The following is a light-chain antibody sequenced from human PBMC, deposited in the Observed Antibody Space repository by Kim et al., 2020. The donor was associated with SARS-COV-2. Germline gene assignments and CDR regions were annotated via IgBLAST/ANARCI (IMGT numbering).Light chain of an antibody. V-gene: IGKV3-15*01. CDR1: QSLSST. J-gene: IGKJ1*01. CDR2: GAS. Sequence: EIVMTQSPATLSVSPGERATLSCRASQSLSSTLAWYQQKPGQAPRLLIYGASTRATGIPARFSGSGSGTEFTLTISSLQSEDFAVYYCQQYSNWPRTFGQGTKVYIK. CDR3: QQYSNWPRT.